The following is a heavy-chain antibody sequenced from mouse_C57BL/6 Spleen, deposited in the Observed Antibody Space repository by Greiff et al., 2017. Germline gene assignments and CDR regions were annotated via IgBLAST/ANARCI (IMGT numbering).Heavy chain of an antibody. CDR1: GYTFTSYW. CDR3: ARRRQTALDY. CDR2: IDPSDSYT. Sequence: QVQLQQPGAELVMPGASVKLSCKASGYTFTSYWMPWVKQRPGQGLEWIGEIDPSDSYTNYNQKFKGKSTLTVDKSSSTAYMQLSSLTSEDSAVYYCARRRQTALDYWGQGTTLTVSS. J-gene: IGHJ2*01. D-gene: IGHD3-2*01. V-gene: IGHV1-69*01.